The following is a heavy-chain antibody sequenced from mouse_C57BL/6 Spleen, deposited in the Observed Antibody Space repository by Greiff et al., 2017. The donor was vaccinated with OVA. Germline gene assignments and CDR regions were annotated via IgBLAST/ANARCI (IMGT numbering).Heavy chain of an antibody. CDR1: GYSITSGYD. CDR3: ARDRLGPGWYFDV. D-gene: IGHD4-1*01. Sequence: VQLKQSGPGMVKPSQSLSLTCTVTGYSITSGYDWHWIRHFPGNKLEWMGYISYSGSTNYNPSLKSRISITHDTSKNHFFLKLNSVTTEDTATYYCARDRLGPGWYFDVWGTGTTVTVSS. J-gene: IGHJ1*03. CDR2: ISYSGST. V-gene: IGHV3-1*01.